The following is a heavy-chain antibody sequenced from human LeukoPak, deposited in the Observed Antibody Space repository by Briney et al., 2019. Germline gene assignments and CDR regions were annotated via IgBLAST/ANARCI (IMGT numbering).Heavy chain of an antibody. D-gene: IGHD2-2*01. J-gene: IGHJ3*02. CDR1: GYTFTSYD. V-gene: IGHV1-8*01. CDR2: MNPNSGNT. Sequence: ASVKVSCKASGYTFTSYDTNWVRQATGQGLEWMGWMNPNSGNTGYAQKFQGRVTMTRNTSISTAYMELSSLRSEDTAVYYCARVIGCSSTSCFVFDAFDIWGQGTMVTVSS. CDR3: ARVIGCSSTSCFVFDAFDI.